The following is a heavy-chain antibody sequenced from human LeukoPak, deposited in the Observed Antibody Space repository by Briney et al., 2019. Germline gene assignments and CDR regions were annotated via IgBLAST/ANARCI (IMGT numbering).Heavy chain of an antibody. CDR1: DYTFTSYD. Sequence: ASVKVSCKASDYTFTSYDISWVRQAPGQGLEWMGWISVYNGNTNYAQKLQGRVTMTTDTSTSTAYMELRSLRSDDTAVYYCARKAAAVDFDYWGQGTLVTVSS. CDR2: ISVYNGNT. D-gene: IGHD6-13*01. CDR3: ARKAAAVDFDY. V-gene: IGHV1-18*04. J-gene: IGHJ4*02.